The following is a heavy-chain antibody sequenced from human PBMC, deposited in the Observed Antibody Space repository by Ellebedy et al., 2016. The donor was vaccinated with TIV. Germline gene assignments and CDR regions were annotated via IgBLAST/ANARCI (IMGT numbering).Heavy chain of an antibody. V-gene: IGHV3-7*01. CDR3: ARDQWLGRAYYFDN. CDR1: GFTFSNYW. D-gene: IGHD6-19*01. Sequence: GGSLRLSCTASGFTFSNYWMTWVRQAPGKGLEWVANIKQDGSEEYYVDSVKGRFAISRDNARNSLHLQMNSQRAEDTAVYYCARDQWLGRAYYFDNWGQGTLVTVSS. J-gene: IGHJ4*02. CDR2: IKQDGSEE.